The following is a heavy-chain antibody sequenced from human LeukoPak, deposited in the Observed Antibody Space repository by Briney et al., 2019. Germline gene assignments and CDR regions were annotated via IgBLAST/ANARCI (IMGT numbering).Heavy chain of an antibody. CDR2: IYTSGST. J-gene: IGHJ3*02. D-gene: IGHD6-13*01. V-gene: IGHV4-4*07. CDR1: GGSISSYY. CDR3: AREVYREQLVHAFDI. Sequence: PSETLSLTCTVSGGSISSYYWSWIRQPAGKGLEWIGRIYTSGSTNYNPSLKSRVTMSVDTSKNQFSLKLSSVTAADTAVYYCAREVYREQLVHAFDIWGQGTMVAVSS.